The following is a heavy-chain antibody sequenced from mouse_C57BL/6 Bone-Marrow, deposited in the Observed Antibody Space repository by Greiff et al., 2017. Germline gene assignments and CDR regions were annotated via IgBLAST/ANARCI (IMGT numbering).Heavy chain of an antibody. V-gene: IGHV5-9-1*02. CDR2: ISSGGDYI. CDR3: TRVSTMVTTGSCDV. Sequence: EVNVVESGEGLVKPGGYLKLSCAASGFTFSSYAMSWVRQTPEKRLEWVAYISSGGDYISYAAPVQGRFTISSDNARNTLYLQRSSLKAEDTAMYYGTRVSTMVTTGSCDVWGTGTTVTVSS. CDR1: GFTFSSYA. J-gene: IGHJ1*03. D-gene: IGHD2-2*01.